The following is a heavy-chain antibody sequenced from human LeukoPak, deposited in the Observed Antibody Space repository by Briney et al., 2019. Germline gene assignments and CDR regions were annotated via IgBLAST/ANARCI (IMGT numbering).Heavy chain of an antibody. CDR2: SYTSGST. CDR3: ARDVPVYYDSTRRQPGWFDP. V-gene: IGHV4-61*02. J-gene: IGHJ5*02. Sequence: SETLSLTCTVSGGSISSGSYYWSWIRQPAGKGLEWIGRSYTSGSTNDDPSLKSRITIAVDTSKNQFSLKLSSVPPADTAVYYCARDVPVYYDSTRRQPGWFDPWGQGTLVTVSS. D-gene: IGHD3-22*01. CDR1: GGSISSGSYY.